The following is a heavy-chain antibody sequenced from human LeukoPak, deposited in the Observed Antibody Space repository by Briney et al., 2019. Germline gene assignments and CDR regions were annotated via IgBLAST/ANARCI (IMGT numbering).Heavy chain of an antibody. Sequence: EASVKVSCKASGYTFTSYGISWVRQAPGQGLEWMGWISAYNGNTNYAQKLQGRVTMTTDTSTSTAYMELRSLRSDDTAVYYCASSLSGYYSDYWGQGTLVTVSS. J-gene: IGHJ4*02. D-gene: IGHD3-22*01. CDR3: ASSLSGYYSDY. CDR2: ISAYNGNT. CDR1: GYTFTSYG. V-gene: IGHV1-18*01.